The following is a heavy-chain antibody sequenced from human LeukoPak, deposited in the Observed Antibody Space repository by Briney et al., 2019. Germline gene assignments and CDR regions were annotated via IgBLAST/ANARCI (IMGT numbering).Heavy chain of an antibody. CDR2: ITISGAAT. Sequence: PGGSLRLSCAASGFTFSSYAMSWVRQAPGKGLEWVSSITISGAATFYADCGKGRFTISRDNSDNTLYLQRNSLRAEDTAVYYCAKDRPNYYGSNGHYYKLNGDCWGQGTLVTVSS. V-gene: IGHV3-23*01. CDR1: GFTFSSYA. D-gene: IGHD3-22*01. CDR3: AKDRPNYYGSNGHYYKLNGDC. J-gene: IGHJ4*02.